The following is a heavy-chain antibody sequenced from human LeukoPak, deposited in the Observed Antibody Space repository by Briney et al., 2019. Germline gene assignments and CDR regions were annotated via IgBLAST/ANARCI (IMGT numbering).Heavy chain of an antibody. D-gene: IGHD5-12*01. CDR3: TTPSRGYDAFDI. CDR1: GFTFSNAW. CDR2: IKSKTDGGTT. J-gene: IGHJ3*02. Sequence: GGSLRLSCAASGFTFSNAWMSWVRQAPGKGLEWVGRIKSKTDGGTTDYAAPVKGRFTISRDDSKNTLYLQMNSLKTEDTAVYYCTTPSRGYDAFDIWGQGTMVTVSS. V-gene: IGHV3-15*01.